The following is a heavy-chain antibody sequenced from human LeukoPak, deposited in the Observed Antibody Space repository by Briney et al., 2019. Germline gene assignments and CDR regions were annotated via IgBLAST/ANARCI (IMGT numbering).Heavy chain of an antibody. CDR1: GGSISSGDYY. CDR3: ARARITMIATGWFDP. D-gene: IGHD3-22*01. CDR2: IYYSGST. J-gene: IGHJ5*02. Sequence: SETLSLTCTVSGGSISSGDYYWSWIRQPPGKGLEWIGYIYYSGSTYYNPSLKSRVTISVDTSKNQFSLKLSSVTAADTAVYYCARARITMIATGWFDPWGQGTLVTVSS. V-gene: IGHV4-30-4*01.